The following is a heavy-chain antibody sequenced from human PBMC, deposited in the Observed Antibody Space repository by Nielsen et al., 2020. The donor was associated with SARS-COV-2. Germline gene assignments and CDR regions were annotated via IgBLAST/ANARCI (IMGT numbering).Heavy chain of an antibody. J-gene: IGHJ4*02. Sequence: RQAPGKGLEWVGRIKSKTDGGTTDYAAPVKGRFTISRDDSKNTLYLQMNSLKTEDTAVYYCTTDLGYSGYDYGYWGQGTLVTVSS. V-gene: IGHV3-15*01. CDR2: IKSKTDGGTT. CDR3: TTDLGYSGYDYGY. D-gene: IGHD5-12*01.